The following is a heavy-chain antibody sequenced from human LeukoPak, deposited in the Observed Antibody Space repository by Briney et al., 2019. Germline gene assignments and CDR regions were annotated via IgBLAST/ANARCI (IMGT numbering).Heavy chain of an antibody. CDR1: GGTFSSYA. J-gene: IGHJ3*02. CDR3: ARIAVPYCSSTSCYEGAFDI. CDR2: IIPIFGTA. V-gene: IGHV1-69*13. D-gene: IGHD2-2*01. Sequence: SVKVSCKASGGTFSSYAISWVRQAPGQGLEWMGGIIPIFGTANYAQKFQGRVTITADESTSTAYMELSSLRSEDTAVYYCARIAVPYCSSTSCYEGAFDIWGQGTMVTVSS.